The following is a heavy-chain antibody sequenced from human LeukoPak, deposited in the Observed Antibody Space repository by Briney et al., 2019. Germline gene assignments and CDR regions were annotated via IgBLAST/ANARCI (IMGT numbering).Heavy chain of an antibody. V-gene: IGHV1-69*01. CDR2: IIPIFGTA. J-gene: IGHJ6*03. CDR1: GGTFSSYA. D-gene: IGHD3-16*01. Sequence: SVKVSCKASGGTFSSYAISWVRQAPGQGLEWMGGIIPIFGTANYAQKFQGRVTITADESTSTAYMELSSLRSEDTAVYYCASPARVGEWSYYYYMDVWGKGTTVTVSS. CDR3: ASPARVGEWSYYYYMDV.